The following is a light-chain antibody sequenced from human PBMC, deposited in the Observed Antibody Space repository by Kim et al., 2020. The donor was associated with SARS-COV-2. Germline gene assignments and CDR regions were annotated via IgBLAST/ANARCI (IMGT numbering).Light chain of an antibody. CDR1: QSVRSN. CDR2: GAS. CDR3: QQHNNWPLT. V-gene: IGKV3-15*01. Sequence: EIVMTQSPATLSVSPGERATLSCRASQSVRSNLAWYQQKPGQAPRLLIYGASTRATGIPARFSGSGSGTEFTLTISSLQSEDFEVYYCQQHNNWPLTFGGGTKVDIK. J-gene: IGKJ4*01.